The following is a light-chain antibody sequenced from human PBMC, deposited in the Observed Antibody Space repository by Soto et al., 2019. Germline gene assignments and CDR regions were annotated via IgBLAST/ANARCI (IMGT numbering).Light chain of an antibody. Sequence: QSALTQPPSVSGAPGQRVTISCTGSSSNIGAGYDVHWYQQLPGTAPKLLIYGNTNRPSGVPDRFSASKSGTSASLAITGLQAEDEADYFCQSYDNRLSGVVFGGGTKLTVL. J-gene: IGLJ2*01. V-gene: IGLV1-40*01. CDR2: GNT. CDR1: SSNIGAGYD. CDR3: QSYDNRLSGVV.